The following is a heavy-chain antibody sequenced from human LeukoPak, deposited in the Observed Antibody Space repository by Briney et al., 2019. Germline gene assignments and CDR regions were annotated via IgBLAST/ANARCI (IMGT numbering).Heavy chain of an antibody. J-gene: IGHJ6*03. CDR2: IGGDGGST. CDR3: AKDRAATGQDYMDV. V-gene: IGHV3-43*02. D-gene: IGHD2-15*01. Sequence: GGSLRLSCAASGFTFDDYAMHWVRQAPGKGLEWVSLIGGDGGSTYYADSVKGRFTISRDNSKNSLYLQMNSLRTEDTALYYCAKDRAATGQDYMDVWGKGTTVTVSS. CDR1: GFTFDDYA.